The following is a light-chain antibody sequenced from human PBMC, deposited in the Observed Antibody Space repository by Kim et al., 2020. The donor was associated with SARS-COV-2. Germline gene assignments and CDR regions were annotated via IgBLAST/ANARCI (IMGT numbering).Light chain of an antibody. CDR3: SSWASTTTYV. Sequence: QSALTQPASASGSPGQSVTISCTGTSIDVGGYNYVSWYQQHPGKAPKLMIYDVHKRPTGVSDRSSGSKSGNTASLTISGLQAEDEADYYCSSWASTTTYVFGTGTKVTVL. J-gene: IGLJ1*01. CDR2: DVH. V-gene: IGLV2-14*03. CDR1: SIDVGGYNY.